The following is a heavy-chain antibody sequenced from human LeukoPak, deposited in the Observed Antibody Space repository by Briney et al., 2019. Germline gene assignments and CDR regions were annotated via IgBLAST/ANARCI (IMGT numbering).Heavy chain of an antibody. CDR1: GFTLDDYG. V-gene: IGHV3-20*04. J-gene: IGHJ4*02. CDR2: INWNGGST. D-gene: IGHD1-26*01. Sequence: GGSLRLSCAASGFTLDDYGMSWVRQAPGKGLEWVSGINWNGGSTGYADSVKGRFTISRDNAKNSLYLQMNSLRAEDTALYYCARRTLSVGASITFYFDYWGQGTLVTVSS. CDR3: ARRTLSVGASITFYFDY.